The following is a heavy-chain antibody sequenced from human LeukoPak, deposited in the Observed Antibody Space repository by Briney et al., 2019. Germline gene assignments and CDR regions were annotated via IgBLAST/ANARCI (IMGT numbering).Heavy chain of an antibody. CDR1: GGSISSGSYY. V-gene: IGHV4-61*02. Sequence: SQTLSLTCTVSGGSISSGSYYWSWIRQPAGKGLEWLGRIYTSGSPNYNPSLKSRVTISVDTSKNQVSLKLSSVTAADTAVYYCAQATWSGYHDAFDIWGQGTMVTVSS. CDR2: IYTSGSP. D-gene: IGHD3-3*01. J-gene: IGHJ3*02. CDR3: AQATWSGYHDAFDI.